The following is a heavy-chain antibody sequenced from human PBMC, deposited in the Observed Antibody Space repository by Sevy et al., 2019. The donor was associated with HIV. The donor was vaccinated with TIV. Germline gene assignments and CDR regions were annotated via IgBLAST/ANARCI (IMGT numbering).Heavy chain of an antibody. V-gene: IGHV3-30*18. CDR1: GFTFSSYA. D-gene: IGHD3-10*01. J-gene: IGHJ1*01. Sequence: GGSLRLSCAASGFTFSSYAIHWVRQTPGKGLEWVPVIYNDGNNKNYEDSVKGRFTVSRDNSKITLYAQMNSLRAEDTAVYYCAKDHNLWSEGGFLHHWGQGTLVTVSS. CDR2: IYNDGNNK. CDR3: AKDHNLWSEGGFLHH.